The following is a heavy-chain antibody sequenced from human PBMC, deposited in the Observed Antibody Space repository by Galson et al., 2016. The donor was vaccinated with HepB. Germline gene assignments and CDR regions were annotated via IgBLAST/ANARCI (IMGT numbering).Heavy chain of an antibody. V-gene: IGHV3-30*04. Sequence: SLRLSCAASGFTFSNYATHWVRQAPGKGLEWVAVISYDGSNKHYAGSVKGRFTISRDNSKNTLYLQMNSLRAEDTAVYYCARDYLPYGSGTYVNDYWGQGTLVTVSS. J-gene: IGHJ4*02. CDR3: ARDYLPYGSGTYVNDY. CDR1: GFTFSNYA. D-gene: IGHD3-10*01. CDR2: ISYDGSNK.